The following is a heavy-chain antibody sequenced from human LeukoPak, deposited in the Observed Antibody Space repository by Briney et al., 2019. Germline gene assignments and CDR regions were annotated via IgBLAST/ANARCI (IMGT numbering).Heavy chain of an antibody. D-gene: IGHD4-17*01. Sequence: PSETLSLTCTVSGGSISSYYWNWIRQPPGKGLEWIGYIYYSGSTNYNPSLKSRVTISVDTSKNQFSLKLSSVTAADTAVYYCARQNPRYGDYLRWFDPWGQGTLVTVSS. J-gene: IGHJ5*02. CDR1: GGSISSYY. CDR2: IYYSGST. V-gene: IGHV4-59*08. CDR3: ARQNPRYGDYLRWFDP.